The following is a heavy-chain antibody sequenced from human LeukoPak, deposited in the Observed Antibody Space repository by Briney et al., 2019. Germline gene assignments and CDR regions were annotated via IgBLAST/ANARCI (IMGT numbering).Heavy chain of an antibody. V-gene: IGHV3-7*05. J-gene: IGHJ4*02. Sequence: AGGSLRLSCAGSGFIFSNHWMGWVRQAPGKGLEWVANIKGDGSETYYVDSVKGRFTISRDNAQSSLFLQMSSLRDEDTAVYYCGRYGSWCYDNWGQGTLVTVSA. CDR3: GRYGSWCYDN. CDR1: GFIFSNHW. CDR2: IKGDGSET. D-gene: IGHD2-8*01.